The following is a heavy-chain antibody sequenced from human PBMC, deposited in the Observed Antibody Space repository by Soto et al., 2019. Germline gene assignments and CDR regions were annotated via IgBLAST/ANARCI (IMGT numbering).Heavy chain of an antibody. D-gene: IGHD2-2*01. Sequence: ASVKVSCKASGYTFTSYGISWVRQAPGQGLEWMGWISAYNGNTNYAQKLQGRVTMTTDTSTSTAYMELRSLRSDDTAVYYCAGGYCSSTSWYGGGFGLWGQGTLVTVSS. J-gene: IGHJ5*02. CDR1: GYTFTSYG. CDR2: ISAYNGNT. CDR3: AGGYCSSTSWYGGGFGL. V-gene: IGHV1-18*01.